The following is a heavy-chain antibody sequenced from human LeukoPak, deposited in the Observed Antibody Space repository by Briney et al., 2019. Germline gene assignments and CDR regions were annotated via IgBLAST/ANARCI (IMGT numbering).Heavy chain of an antibody. V-gene: IGHV1-18*01. CDR1: GYTFTSYG. J-gene: IGHJ4*02. CDR2: ISAYNGNT. CDR3: ARVVGRDVHTAMVGGDY. D-gene: IGHD5-18*01. Sequence: ASVKVSCKASGYTFTSYGISWVRQAPGQGLEWMGWISAYNGNTNYAQKLQGRVTMTTDTSTSTAYMELRSLRSDDTAVYYCARVVGRDVHTAMVGGDYWGQGTLVTVSS.